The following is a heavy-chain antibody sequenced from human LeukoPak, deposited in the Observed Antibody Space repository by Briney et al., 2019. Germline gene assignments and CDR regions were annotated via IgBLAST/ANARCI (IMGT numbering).Heavy chain of an antibody. Sequence: PGGSLRLPCTTSGFTFSAYTMTWVRQAPGKGLEWVSAITGSGGGTSYGDSVKGRFTISRDNSKNTLYLQMNSLRAEDTAVYYCANWPEGLRTFDYWGQGTLVTVSS. J-gene: IGHJ4*02. CDR2: ITGSGGGT. CDR3: ANWPEGLRTFDY. CDR1: GFTFSAYT. D-gene: IGHD5-12*01. V-gene: IGHV3-23*01.